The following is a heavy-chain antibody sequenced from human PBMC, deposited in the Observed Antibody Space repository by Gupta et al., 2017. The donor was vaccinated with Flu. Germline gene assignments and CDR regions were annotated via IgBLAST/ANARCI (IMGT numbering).Heavy chain of an antibody. D-gene: IGHD1-1*01. CDR3: AKDWKWNRNIYGMNV. CDR1: GFSFSNYG. Sequence: ASGFSFSNYGIHWVRQAPGKGLEWVADISYDGSNEYYADSVKGRFSISRDNSRNTLYLQMNRLTIEDTAVYYCAKDWKWNRNIYGMNVWG. CDR2: ISYDGSNE. J-gene: IGHJ6*02. V-gene: IGHV3-30*18.